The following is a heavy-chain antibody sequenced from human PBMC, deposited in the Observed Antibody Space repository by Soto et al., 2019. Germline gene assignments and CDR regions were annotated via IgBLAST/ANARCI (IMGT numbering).Heavy chain of an antibody. CDR1: GFTFSTYN. Sequence: VQLVESGGGLVQPGGSLRLSCAASGFTFSTYNMNWVRQAPGKGLEWVSYISSSSSTIDYADSVKGRFIISRDNAKNSLYLQMNSLRDEDTAVYYCARSPITTIVVALFDYWGQGTRVTVSS. V-gene: IGHV3-48*02. J-gene: IGHJ4*02. CDR3: ARSPITTIVVALFDY. D-gene: IGHD3-22*01. CDR2: ISSSSSTI.